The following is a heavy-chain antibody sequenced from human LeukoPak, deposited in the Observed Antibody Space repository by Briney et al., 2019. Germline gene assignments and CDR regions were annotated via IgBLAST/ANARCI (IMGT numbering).Heavy chain of an antibody. V-gene: IGHV4-39*01. CDR2: IYYSGST. CDR3: ARRPYDYVWGTSYYFDY. CDR1: GGSISSSSYY. J-gene: IGHJ4*02. Sequence: SETLSLTCTVSGGSISSSSYYWGWIRQPPGKGLEWIGSIYYSGSTYYNPSLKSRVTISVDTSKNQFSLKLSSVTAADTAVYYCARRPYDYVWGTSYYFDYWGQGTLVTVSS. D-gene: IGHD3-16*01.